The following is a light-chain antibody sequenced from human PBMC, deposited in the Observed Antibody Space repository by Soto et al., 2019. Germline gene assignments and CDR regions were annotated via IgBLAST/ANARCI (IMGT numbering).Light chain of an antibody. CDR1: QSVSSN. CDR2: GAS. J-gene: IGKJ4*01. CDR3: QQYTNWPLT. Sequence: EILLTQSPATLSFSPGERATLSCRASQSVSSNLAWYQQRPGQAPRLLIYGASTRATGIPARFSGSGSGTEFTLTISSLQSEDFAVYYCQQYTNWPLTFGGGTKVDIK. V-gene: IGKV3-15*01.